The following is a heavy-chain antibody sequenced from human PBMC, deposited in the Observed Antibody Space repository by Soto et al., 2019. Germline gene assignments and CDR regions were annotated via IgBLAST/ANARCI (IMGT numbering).Heavy chain of an antibody. CDR1: GFTFSSYS. J-gene: IGHJ4*02. CDR3: ARDPYSSSWFTSDY. V-gene: IGHV3-48*02. CDR2: ISSSSSTM. D-gene: IGHD6-13*01. Sequence: EVQLVESGGGLVQPGGSLRLSCAASGFTFSSYSMNWVRQAPGKGLEWVSYISSSSSTMYYADSVKGRFTISRDNAKNSLYLQMNSLRDEDTAVYYCARDPYSSSWFTSDYWGQGTLVTVSS.